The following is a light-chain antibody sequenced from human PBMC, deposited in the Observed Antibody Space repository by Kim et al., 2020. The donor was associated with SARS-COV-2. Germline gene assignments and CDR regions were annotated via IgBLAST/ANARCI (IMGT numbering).Light chain of an antibody. Sequence: ASVKLTCTLSSGHSSYAIAWHQQQPEKGPRYLMKLNSDGSHSKGDGIPDRFSGSSSGAERYLTISSLQSEDEADYYCQTWGTGTVVFGGGTQLIVL. CDR3: QTWGTGTVV. J-gene: IGLJ2*01. CDR1: SGHSSYA. CDR2: LNSDGSH. V-gene: IGLV4-69*01.